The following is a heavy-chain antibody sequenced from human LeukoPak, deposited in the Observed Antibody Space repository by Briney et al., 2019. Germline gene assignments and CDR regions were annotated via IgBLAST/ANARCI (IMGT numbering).Heavy chain of an antibody. CDR1: GGSTASSSHY. V-gene: IGHV4-39*01. J-gene: IGHJ6*02. D-gene: IGHD5-18*01. Sequence: SETLSLTCTVSGGSTASSSHYWGWIRQSPGKGLEWIAIMYYTGSTYYNPPLKSRVTISVDTSKHQFSLKLTSVTAADTAVYYCARHRIQPPVLMDVWGQGTTVTVSS. CDR3: ARHRIQPPVLMDV. CDR2: MYYTGST.